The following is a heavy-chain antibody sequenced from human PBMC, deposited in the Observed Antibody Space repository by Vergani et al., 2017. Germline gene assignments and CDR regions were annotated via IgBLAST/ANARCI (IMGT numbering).Heavy chain of an antibody. J-gene: IGHJ5*02. CDR3: ARLVVVVVAATPNWFDP. CDR1: GFSITRADT. D-gene: IGHD2-15*01. CDR2: VSSSGT. Sequence: QEQLQESGPRLLKPSQTLSLTCAVSGFSITRADTWWTWIRRSPGKGLEWIGRVSSSGTSSSYNPSLGDRPAISLDTSKNQFSLSLSSVTAADTAVYYCARLVVVVVAATPNWFDPWGQGTLVTVSS. V-gene: IGHV4-30-4*08.